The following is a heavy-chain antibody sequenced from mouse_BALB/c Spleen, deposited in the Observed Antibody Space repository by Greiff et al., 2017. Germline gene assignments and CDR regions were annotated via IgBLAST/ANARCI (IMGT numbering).Heavy chain of an antibody. J-gene: IGHJ1*01. CDR2: INPSSGYT. V-gene: IGHV1-4*02. Sequence: QVQLKQSAAELARPGASVKMSCKASGYTFTSYTMHWVKQRPGQGLEWIGYINPSSGYTEYNQKFKDKTTLTADKSSSTAYMQLSSLTSEDSAVYYCARSRGNYWYFDVWGAGTTVTVSS. D-gene: IGHD1-1*02. CDR3: ARSRGNYWYFDV. CDR1: GYTFTSYT.